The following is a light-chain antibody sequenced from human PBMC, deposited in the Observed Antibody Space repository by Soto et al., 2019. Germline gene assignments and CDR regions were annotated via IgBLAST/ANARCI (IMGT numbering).Light chain of an antibody. Sequence: QSALTQPASLSGTPGQSITISRAGTISLIGAYGYVSWYQQPPGKAPKLMISEVNNRRSGVSNRFSGSKTGNTAYLTISGFQVEDEAGYFCFSLTTTSTHVFRTGTKVTVL. CDR2: EVN. CDR3: FSLTTTSTHV. J-gene: IGLJ1*01. CDR1: ISLIGAYGY. V-gene: IGLV2-14*01.